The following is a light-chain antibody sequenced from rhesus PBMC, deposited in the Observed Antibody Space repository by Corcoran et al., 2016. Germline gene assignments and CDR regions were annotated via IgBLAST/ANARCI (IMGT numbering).Light chain of an antibody. CDR1: KSISGW. CDR3: QQYNSIPSS. V-gene: IGKV1-22*01. J-gene: IGKJ2*01. Sequence: DIQMTQSPSSLSASVGAKVTITCRASKSISGWLAWHQQKPGKAPTALFYKASSLQSGVPSRFSGSGSGTDFTLTISSLQSEDFATYYCQQYNSIPSSFGQGTKLEMK. CDR2: KAS.